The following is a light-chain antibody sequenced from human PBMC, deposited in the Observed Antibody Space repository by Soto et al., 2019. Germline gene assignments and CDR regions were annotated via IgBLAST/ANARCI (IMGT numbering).Light chain of an antibody. CDR3: QQFGSSATWT. V-gene: IGKV3-20*01. Sequence: GLTQSPGTLSLSPGERATLYCRASQSVSSRYLAWYQQKPGQAPRLLIYGASSRATGIPDRFSGSGSGTDFTLTISRLEPEDFAVYYCQQFGSSATWTFGQGTKVDI. J-gene: IGKJ1*01. CDR2: GAS. CDR1: QSVSSRY.